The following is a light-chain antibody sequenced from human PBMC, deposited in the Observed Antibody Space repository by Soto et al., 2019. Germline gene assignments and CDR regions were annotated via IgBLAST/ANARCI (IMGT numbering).Light chain of an antibody. V-gene: IGKV1-27*01. CDR3: QKYNSAPLP. CDR2: ATS. Sequence: DVQMTQSPSSLSAFVGDRVTITCRASQGIAPYLAWFQQKPGKVPKLLIYATSTFQSGVPSRFSGSGSGTDFTLTISSLQPEDIATYYCQKYNSAPLPFGGGTKVEIK. J-gene: IGKJ4*01. CDR1: QGIAPY.